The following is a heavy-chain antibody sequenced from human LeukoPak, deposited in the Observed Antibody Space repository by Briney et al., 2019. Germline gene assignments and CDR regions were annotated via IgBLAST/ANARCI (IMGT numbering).Heavy chain of an antibody. CDR1: GFTFSSYE. CDR2: ISSSGSTI. V-gene: IGHV3-48*03. CDR3: ARESRIEGVSSGFVGSDY. Sequence: PGGSLRLSCAASGFTFSSYEMNWVRQAPGKGLEWVSYISSSGSTIYYADSVKGRFTISRDNAKNSLYLQMNSLRAEDTAVYYCARESRIEGVSSGFVGSDYWGQGTLVTVSS. J-gene: IGHJ4*02. D-gene: IGHD3-22*01.